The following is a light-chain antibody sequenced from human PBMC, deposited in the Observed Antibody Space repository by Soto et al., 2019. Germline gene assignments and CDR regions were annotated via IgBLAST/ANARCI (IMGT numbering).Light chain of an antibody. J-gene: IGLJ1*01. CDR3: SSYTSSSTLPYV. CDR1: SSDVGGYNY. CDR2: EVS. V-gene: IGLV2-14*01. Sequence: SALTQPASVSGSPGQSITISCTGTSSDVGGYNYVSWYQQHPGKAPKLMIYEVSNRTSGVSNRFSGSKSGNTASLTISGLQAEDEADYSCSSYTSSSTLPYVFGTGTKLTVL.